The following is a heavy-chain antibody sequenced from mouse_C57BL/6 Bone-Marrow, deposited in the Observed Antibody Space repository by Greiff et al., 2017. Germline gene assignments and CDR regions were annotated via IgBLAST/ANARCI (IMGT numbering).Heavy chain of an antibody. CDR3: ARDPPWFAY. CDR2: ISSGSSTI. V-gene: IGHV5-17*01. CDR1: GFTFSDYG. Sequence: DVMLVESGGGLVKPGGSLKLSCAASGFTFSDYGMHWVRQAPEKGLEWVAYISSGSSTIYYADTVKGRFTISRDNAKNTLFLQMTSLRSEDTAMYYCARDPPWFAYWGQGTLVTVSA. J-gene: IGHJ3*01.